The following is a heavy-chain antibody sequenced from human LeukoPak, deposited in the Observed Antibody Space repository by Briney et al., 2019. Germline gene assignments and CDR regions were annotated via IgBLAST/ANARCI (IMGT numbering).Heavy chain of an antibody. CDR2: IRYHGSDK. V-gene: IGHV3-30*02. Sequence: GGSLRLSCAASAFTFRSYGMHWVRQAPGKGLEWVAFIRYHGSDKYYADSVKDRFTISRDNAKNSLYLQMNSLRAEDTAVYYCASIATGAFDIWGQGTMVTVSS. J-gene: IGHJ3*02. CDR1: AFTFRSYG. D-gene: IGHD6-13*01. CDR3: ASIATGAFDI.